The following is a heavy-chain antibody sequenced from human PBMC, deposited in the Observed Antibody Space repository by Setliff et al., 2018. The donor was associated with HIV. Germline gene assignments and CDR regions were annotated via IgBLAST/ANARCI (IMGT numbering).Heavy chain of an antibody. J-gene: IGHJ4*02. D-gene: IGHD3-9*01. V-gene: IGHV3-53*01. CDR3: ARAIVKTGYHTKSRVFDY. CDR2: MYKGGET. Sequence: GSLRLSCEASGFSVTDNYMGWVRQAPGKGLEWVALMYKGGETYYADFVKGRFTIARDNSKKQFSLDLSSVTAADTAVYFCARAIVKTGYHTKSRVFDYWGRGTLVTVSS. CDR1: GFSVTDNY.